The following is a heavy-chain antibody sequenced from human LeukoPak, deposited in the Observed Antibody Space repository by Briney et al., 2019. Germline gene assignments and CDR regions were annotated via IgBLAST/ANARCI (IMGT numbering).Heavy chain of an antibody. CDR2: ISGSGSTI. CDR3: ARDSSGWYTYYFDY. D-gene: IGHD6-19*01. CDR1: GLTFSSNE. Sequence: GGSLRLSCAASGLTFSSNELNWVRQAPGKGLEWVSYISGSGSTIYYADSVKGRFTISRDNAKNSLYLQMNSLRAEDTAVYYCARDSSGWYTYYFDYWGQGTLVTVSS. V-gene: IGHV3-48*03. J-gene: IGHJ4*02.